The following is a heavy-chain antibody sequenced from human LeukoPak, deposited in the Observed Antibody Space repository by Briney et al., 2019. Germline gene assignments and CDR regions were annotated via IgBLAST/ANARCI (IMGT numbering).Heavy chain of an antibody. CDR1: GGSISSSSYY. CDR2: IYYSGST. Sequence: SETLSLTCTVSGGSISSSSYYWGWIRQPPGKGLEWIGSIYYSGSTYYNPSLKSRVTISVDTSKNQLSLKLSSVTAADTAVYYCARGFYYYDSSGYYYGRNWFDPWGQGTLVTVSS. CDR3: ARGFYYYDSSGYYYGRNWFDP. V-gene: IGHV4-39*01. D-gene: IGHD3-22*01. J-gene: IGHJ5*02.